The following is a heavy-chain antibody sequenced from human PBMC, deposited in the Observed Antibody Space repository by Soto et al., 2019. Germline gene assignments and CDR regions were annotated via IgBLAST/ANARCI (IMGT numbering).Heavy chain of an antibody. D-gene: IGHD3-10*01. CDR3: AIAPYYGSGSYQPNNWFDP. CDR1: GYTFTSYG. V-gene: IGHV1-18*01. Sequence: ASVKVSCKASGYTFTSYGISWVRQAPGQGLEWMGWISAYNGNTNYAQKLQGRVTMTTDTSTSTAYMELRSLRSDDTAVYYCAIAPYYGSGSYQPNNWFDPWGQGTLVTVSS. CDR2: ISAYNGNT. J-gene: IGHJ5*02.